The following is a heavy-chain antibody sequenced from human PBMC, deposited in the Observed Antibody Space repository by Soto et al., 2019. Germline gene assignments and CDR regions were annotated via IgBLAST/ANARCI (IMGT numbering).Heavy chain of an antibody. D-gene: IGHD7-27*01. CDR3: AKDESGAADI. V-gene: IGHV4-4*07. Sequence: SETLSLTCTVSGGSLTAYSWNWIRQPVGKGLEWIGRIDTSGKTNYIPSLKSRLTMSIDRFKNQFSLNLKFVTAADTAVYFCAKDESGAADIWGQGTMVTVSS. CDR1: GGSLTAYS. CDR2: IDTSGKT. J-gene: IGHJ3*02.